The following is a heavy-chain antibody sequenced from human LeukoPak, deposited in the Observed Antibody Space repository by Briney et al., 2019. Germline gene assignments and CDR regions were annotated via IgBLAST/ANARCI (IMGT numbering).Heavy chain of an antibody. V-gene: IGHV4-30-4*01. CDR1: GGSISSGDYY. D-gene: IGHD5-18*01. CDR2: IYYSGST. CDR3: ARLPVDTAMAIHHYFDY. Sequence: PSETLSLTCTVPGGSISSGDYYWSWIRQPPGKGLEWIGYIYYSGSTYYNPSLKSRVTISVDTSKNQFSLKLSSVTAADTAVYYCARLPVDTAMAIHHYFDYWGQGTLVTVSS. J-gene: IGHJ4*02.